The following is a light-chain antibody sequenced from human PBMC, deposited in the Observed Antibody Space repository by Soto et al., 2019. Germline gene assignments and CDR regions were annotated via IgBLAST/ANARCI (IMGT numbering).Light chain of an antibody. CDR3: CSYAGSYTYV. Sequence: SVLTQPRSVSGSPGQSVTISCTGTSSDVGGYNFVSWYQHHPGKAPKLMIYNVIQRPSGVPDRFSASKSGNTASLTISGLQAEDEADYYCCSYAGSYTYVFGTGTKLTVL. J-gene: IGLJ1*01. CDR1: SSDVGGYNF. CDR2: NVI. V-gene: IGLV2-11*01.